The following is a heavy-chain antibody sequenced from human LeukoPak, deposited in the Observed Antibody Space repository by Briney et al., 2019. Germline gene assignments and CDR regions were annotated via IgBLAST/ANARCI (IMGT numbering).Heavy chain of an antibody. J-gene: IGHJ3*02. CDR3: ARGLEVGIAFDI. D-gene: IGHD1-26*01. Sequence: SETLSLTCTVSGGSVSSGSYYWSWIRQPPGKGLEWIGYIYYSGSTNYNPSLKGRVTISVDTSKNQFSLKLSSVTAADTAVYYCARGLEVGIAFDIWGQGTMVTVSS. CDR2: IYYSGST. CDR1: GGSVSSGSYY. V-gene: IGHV4-61*01.